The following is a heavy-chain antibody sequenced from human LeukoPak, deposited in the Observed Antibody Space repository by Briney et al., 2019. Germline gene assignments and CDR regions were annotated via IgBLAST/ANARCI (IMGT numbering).Heavy chain of an antibody. D-gene: IGHD6-6*01. V-gene: IGHV3-21*01. Sequence: GGSLRLSCAASGFTFSSYSMNWVRQAPGKGLEWVSSISSSSSYIYYADSVKGRFTISRDNAKNSLYLQMNSLRAEDTAVYYCASSPEYSSSPEYFDYWGQGTLVTVSS. CDR2: ISSSSSYI. J-gene: IGHJ4*02. CDR1: GFTFSSYS. CDR3: ASSPEYSSSPEYFDY.